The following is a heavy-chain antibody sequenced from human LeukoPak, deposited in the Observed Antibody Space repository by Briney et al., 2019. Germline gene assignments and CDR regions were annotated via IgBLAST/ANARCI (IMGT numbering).Heavy chain of an antibody. CDR1: GGSISSSSYY. CDR2: IYYSGST. CDR3: ASLYSSGWYDDY. D-gene: IGHD6-19*01. V-gene: IGHV4-39*07. Sequence: SETLSLTCTVSGGSISSSSYYWGWIRQPPGKGLEWIGSIYYSGSTYYNPSLKSRVTISVDTSKNQSSLKLSSVTAADTAVYYCASLYSSGWYDDYWGQGTLVTVSS. J-gene: IGHJ4*02.